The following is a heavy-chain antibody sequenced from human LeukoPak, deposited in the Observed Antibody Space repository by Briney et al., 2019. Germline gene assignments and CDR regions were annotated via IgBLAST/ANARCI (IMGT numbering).Heavy chain of an antibody. CDR3: AAAKARGVTYYFDY. CDR2: IVVGSGNT. CDR1: GFTFTSSA. Sequence: SVKVSCKASGFTFTSSAVQWVRQARGQRLEWIGWIVVGSGNTNYAQKFQERVTITRDMSTSTAYMELSSLRSEDTAVYYCAAAKARGVTYYFDYWGQGTLVTVSS. D-gene: IGHD3-3*01. V-gene: IGHV1-58*01. J-gene: IGHJ4*02.